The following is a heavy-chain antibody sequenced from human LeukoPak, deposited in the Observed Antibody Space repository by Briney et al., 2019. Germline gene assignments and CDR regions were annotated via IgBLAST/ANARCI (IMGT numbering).Heavy chain of an antibody. Sequence: ASVKVSCKASGYTFTNNAIHWVRRAPGQRLEWMGWINAGNGNTKYSQKFQGRVTITRDTSVSTVYMELSSLRYEDTAMYYCARGSAAGLDYWGQGILVTVSS. CDR2: INAGNGNT. CDR3: ARGSAAGLDY. D-gene: IGHD6-13*01. CDR1: GYTFTNNA. J-gene: IGHJ4*02. V-gene: IGHV1-3*01.